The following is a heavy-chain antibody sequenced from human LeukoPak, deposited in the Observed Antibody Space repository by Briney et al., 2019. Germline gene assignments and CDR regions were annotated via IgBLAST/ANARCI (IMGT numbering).Heavy chain of an antibody. CDR3: ATDLGSGDGIDP. J-gene: IGHJ5*02. D-gene: IGHD3-10*02. CDR1: GYTLTELS. V-gene: IGHV1-24*01. Sequence: ASVKVSCKVSGYTLTELSMHWVRQAPGEGLEWMGGFDPKDGETIYAQKFQGRVTMTEDTSTDTAYMELSSLRSEDTAVYYCATDLGSGDGIDPWGQGTLVTVSS. CDR2: FDPKDGET.